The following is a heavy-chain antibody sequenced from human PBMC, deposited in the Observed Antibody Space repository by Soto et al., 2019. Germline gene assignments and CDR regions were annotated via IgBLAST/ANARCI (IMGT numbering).Heavy chain of an antibody. J-gene: IGHJ5*02. V-gene: IGHV1-18*01. CDR1: GYTFTSYG. CDR3: ARVVGAYYNNWFDP. Sequence: GASVKVSCKASGYTFTSYGISWVRQAPGQGLEWMGWISAYNGNTNYAQKLQGRVTMTTDTSTSTAYMELRSLRSDDTAVYYCARVVGAYYNNWFDPWGQGTLVTVSS. CDR2: ISAYNGNT. D-gene: IGHD1-26*01.